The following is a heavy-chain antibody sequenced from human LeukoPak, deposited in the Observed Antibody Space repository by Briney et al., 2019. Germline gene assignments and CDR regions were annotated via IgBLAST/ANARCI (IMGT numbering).Heavy chain of an antibody. V-gene: IGHV3-21*01. CDR2: ISSSSSYI. Sequence: GGSLRLSCAASGFTFSSYSMNWVRQAPGKGLEWVSSISSSSSYIYYADSVKGRFTISRDNAKNSLYLQMNSLRAEDTAVYYCARGVLSFSGYTDWGQGTLVTVSS. D-gene: IGHD5-12*01. J-gene: IGHJ4*02. CDR1: GFTFSSYS. CDR3: ARGVLSFSGYTD.